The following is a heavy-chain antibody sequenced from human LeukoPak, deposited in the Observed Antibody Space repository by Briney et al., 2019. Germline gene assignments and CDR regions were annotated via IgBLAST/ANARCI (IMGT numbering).Heavy chain of an antibody. CDR1: GGSISSYY. V-gene: IGHV4-4*07. CDR3: AKGGGNILGDAFDI. CDR2: INTSGSM. Sequence: SETLSLTCAVSGGSISSYYWSWIRQPAGKGLEWIGRINTSGSMNYNPSLKSRVTMSVDTSKNQFSLKLSSVTAADTAVYYCAKGGGNILGDAFDIWGQGTMVTVSS. D-gene: IGHD4-23*01. J-gene: IGHJ3*02.